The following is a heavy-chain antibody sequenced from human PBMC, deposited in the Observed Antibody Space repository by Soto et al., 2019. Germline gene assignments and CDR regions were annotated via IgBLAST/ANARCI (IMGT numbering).Heavy chain of an antibody. D-gene: IGHD2-15*01. Sequence: PGGSLRLSCAASGFTFSSYWMSWVRQAPGKGLEWVANIKQDGSEKYYVDSVKGRFTISRDNAKNSLYLQMNSLRAEDTAVYYCARARRGNVFLPDAFDIWGQGTMVTVSS. CDR2: IKQDGSEK. J-gene: IGHJ3*02. V-gene: IGHV3-7*01. CDR1: GFTFSSYW. CDR3: ARARRGNVFLPDAFDI.